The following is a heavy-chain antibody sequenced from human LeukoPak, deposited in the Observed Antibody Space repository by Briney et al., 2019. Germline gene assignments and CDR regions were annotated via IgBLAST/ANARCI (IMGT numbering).Heavy chain of an antibody. Sequence: PSETLSLTCTVSGGPFSRYYWGWIRQPPGKGLEWIGYIYYSGSTNYNPSLKSRITMSMDRSKKQFSLRLSSVTAADTAVYYCARSDYDLLTGYSAAYFDFWGQGALVTVSS. J-gene: IGHJ4*02. V-gene: IGHV4-59*01. D-gene: IGHD3-9*01. CDR1: GGPFSRYY. CDR3: ARSDYDLLTGYSAAYFDF. CDR2: IYYSGST.